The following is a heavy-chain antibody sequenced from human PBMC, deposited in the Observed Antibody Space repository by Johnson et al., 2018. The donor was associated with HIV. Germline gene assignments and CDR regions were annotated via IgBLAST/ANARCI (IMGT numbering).Heavy chain of an antibody. Sequence: VQLVESGGGLVKPGGSLRLSCAASGFTFSDYYMSWVRQAPGQGLEWVSVIYSGGSTYYADSVKGRFTISRDNSKNTLYLQMNSLRAEDTGVYYCVRRFYDSSAFDIWGQGTMVTVSS. CDR1: GFTFSDYY. V-gene: IGHV3-66*04. CDR3: VRRFYDSSAFDI. CDR2: IYSGGST. D-gene: IGHD3-22*01. J-gene: IGHJ3*02.